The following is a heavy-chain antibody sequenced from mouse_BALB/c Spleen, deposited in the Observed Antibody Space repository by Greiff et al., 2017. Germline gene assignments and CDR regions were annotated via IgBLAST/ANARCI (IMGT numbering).Heavy chain of an antibody. CDR3: ARSVGGERAGATAY. V-gene: IGHV1-54*01. CDR2: INPGSGGT. J-gene: IGHJ3*01. Sequence: VQLQQSGAELVRPGTSVKVSCKASGYAFTNYLIEWVKQRPGQGLEWIGVINPGSGGTNYNEKFKGKATLTADKSSSTAYMQLSSLTSDDSAVYFCARSVGGERAGATAYWGQGTLVTVSA. D-gene: IGHD3-2*01. CDR1: GYAFTNYL.